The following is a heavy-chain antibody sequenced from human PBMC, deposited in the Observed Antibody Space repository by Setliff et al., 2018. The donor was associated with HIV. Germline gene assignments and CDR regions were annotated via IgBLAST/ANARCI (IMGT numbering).Heavy chain of an antibody. J-gene: IGHJ4*02. D-gene: IGHD1-26*01. CDR3: ATDPLPSASYIYFVY. Sequence: GESLKISCVASGFTFSNYAMSWVRQTPGKGLEWVASISGSGDITYYADSVKGRFTISRVNSKSTLCLQMDSLRAEDTAVYYCATDPLPSASYIYFVYWGQGTLATVSS. CDR1: GFTFSNYA. CDR2: ISGSGDIT. V-gene: IGHV3-23*01.